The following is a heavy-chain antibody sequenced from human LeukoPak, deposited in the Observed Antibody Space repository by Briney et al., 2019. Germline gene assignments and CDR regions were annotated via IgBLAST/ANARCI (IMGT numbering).Heavy chain of an antibody. V-gene: IGHV4-39*01. CDR3: ASPSKLVVSRGGFDI. CDR1: GGSSSDTTYY. J-gene: IGHJ3*02. D-gene: IGHD2-15*01. Sequence: SETLSLTCTVSGGSSSDTTYYWAWIRQPPGKGLEWIGSIYFSETKYNPSLKSRITISGDTSKNQFSLKLSSVTAADTAVYYCASPSKLVVSRGGFDIWGQGTMVT. CDR2: IYFSET.